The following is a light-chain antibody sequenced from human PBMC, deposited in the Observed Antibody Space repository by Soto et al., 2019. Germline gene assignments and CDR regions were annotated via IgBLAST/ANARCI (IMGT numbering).Light chain of an antibody. CDR3: ETWDSNTLYV. CDR1: SGHSGYI. CDR2: LEGSGSY. V-gene: IGLV4-60*03. J-gene: IGLJ1*01. Sequence: QSVRTESSSASASLGSSVKLTCTLSSGHSGYIIAWHQQLPGKAPRYLMKLEGSGSYNKGSGVPDRFSGSSSGADRYLIISNLQSEDEADYYCETWDSNTLYVFGTGTKVTVL.